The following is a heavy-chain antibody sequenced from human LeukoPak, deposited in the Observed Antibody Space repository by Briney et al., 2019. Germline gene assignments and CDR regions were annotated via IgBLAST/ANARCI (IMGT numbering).Heavy chain of an antibody. Sequence: GGSLKLSCAASGFTFSGSAMHWVRQASGKGLEWVGRIRSKATSYATAYAASVKGRFTISRDDSKNTAYLQMNSLKTEDTAVYYCTRHTNWYFDYWGQGTLVTVSS. D-gene: IGHD3-3*01. CDR1: GFTFSGSA. J-gene: IGHJ4*02. CDR2: IRSKATSYAT. CDR3: TRHTNWYFDY. V-gene: IGHV3-73*01.